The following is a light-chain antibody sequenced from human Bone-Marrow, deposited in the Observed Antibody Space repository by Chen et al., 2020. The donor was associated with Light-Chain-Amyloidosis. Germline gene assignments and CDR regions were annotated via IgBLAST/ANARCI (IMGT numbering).Light chain of an antibody. CDR3: HQYCSTPRT. CDR1: QSVLHSPNNKNY. CDR2: WAS. J-gene: IGKJ1*01. V-gene: IGKV4-1*01. Sequence: DIVMTQSPASLAVSLGERATINCKSSQSVLHSPNNKNYLAWYQQKPGQPPKLLIYWASTRESRVPDRFSGSGSGTDFTLTISSLQAEDVAVYYCHQYCSTPRTFGQGTKVEIK.